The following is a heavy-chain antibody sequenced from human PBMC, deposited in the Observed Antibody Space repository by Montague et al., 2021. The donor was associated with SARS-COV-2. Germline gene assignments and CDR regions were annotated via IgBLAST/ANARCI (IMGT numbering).Heavy chain of an antibody. CDR2: IYYSGST. CDR3: ARGIRRTWIQLWVRSAFDS. D-gene: IGHD5-18*01. J-gene: IGHJ4*02. V-gene: IGHV4-39*07. Sequence: SETLSLTCTVSGGSISSSSYYWGWIRQPPGKGLEWIGSIYYSGSTYYNPSLKSRVTISVDTSKNQFSLKLSSVTAADTAVYYCARGIRRTWIQLWVRSAFDSWGQGTLVTVSS. CDR1: GGSISSSSYY.